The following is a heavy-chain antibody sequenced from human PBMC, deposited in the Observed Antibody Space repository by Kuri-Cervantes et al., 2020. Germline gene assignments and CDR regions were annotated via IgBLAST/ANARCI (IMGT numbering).Heavy chain of an antibody. V-gene: IGHV1-69*05. J-gene: IGHJ4*02. CDR2: IIPIFGTA. Sequence: SVKVSCKASGYTFTSYDINWVRQATGQGLEWMGGIIPIFGTANYAQKFQGRVTITTDESTSTAYMELSRLRSDDTAVYYCASEDSSGWYGGVDYWGQGTLVTVSS. D-gene: IGHD6-19*01. CDR1: GYTFTSYD. CDR3: ASEDSSGWYGGVDY.